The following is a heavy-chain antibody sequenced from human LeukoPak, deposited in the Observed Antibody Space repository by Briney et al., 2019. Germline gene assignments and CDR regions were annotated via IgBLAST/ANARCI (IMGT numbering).Heavy chain of an antibody. CDR1: GGTFSCYA. CDR3: ARGPPYVSGSPFFY. V-gene: IGHV1-69*13. J-gene: IGHJ4*02. D-gene: IGHD3-10*01. CDR2: IIPIFGTA. Sequence: ASVKVSCKASGGTFSCYAISWVRQAPGQGLEWMGGIIPIFGTANYAQKFQGRVTITADESTSTAYMELSSLRSDDTAVYYCARGPPYVSGSPFFYWGQGTLVTVSS.